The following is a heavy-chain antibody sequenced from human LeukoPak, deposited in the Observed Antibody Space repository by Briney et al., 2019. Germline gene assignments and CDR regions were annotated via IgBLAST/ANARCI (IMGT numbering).Heavy chain of an antibody. Sequence: ASVKVSCKASGYTFTTYGISWVRQAPGQGLEWTGWISGYNGNTNYAQKLQGRVTMTTDTSTSTAYMELRSLRSDDTAVYYCAREYDSSGYYYGFWGQGTLVTVSS. D-gene: IGHD3-22*01. CDR1: GYTFTTYG. J-gene: IGHJ4*02. CDR3: AREYDSSGYYYGF. CDR2: ISGYNGNT. V-gene: IGHV1-18*01.